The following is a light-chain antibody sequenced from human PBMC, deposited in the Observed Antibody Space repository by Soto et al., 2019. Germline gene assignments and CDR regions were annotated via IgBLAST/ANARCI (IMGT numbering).Light chain of an antibody. V-gene: IGLV1-44*01. CDR1: RSNIGSNN. CDR2: SND. Sequence: QSALTQPPSASGTPGQTVTISCSGRRSNIGSNNVNWYQQLPGAAPKLLIYSNDQRPAEVPDRFSASKSGTSASLAISGLRSEDEGDYYCAGWDDSLNGFYVFGSGTKLTVL. J-gene: IGLJ1*01. CDR3: AGWDDSLNGFYV.